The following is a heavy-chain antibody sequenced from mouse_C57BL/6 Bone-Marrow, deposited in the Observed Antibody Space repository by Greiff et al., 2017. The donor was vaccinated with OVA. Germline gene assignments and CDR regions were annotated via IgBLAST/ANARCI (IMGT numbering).Heavy chain of an antibody. CDR1: GYTFTSYW. J-gene: IGHJ4*01. D-gene: IGHD2-4*01. V-gene: IGHV1-64*01. CDR2: IHPNSGST. CDR3: ARRGLRRGYAMDY. Sequence: QVQLQQPGAELVKPGASVKLSCKASGYTFTSYWMHWVKQRPGQGLEWIGMIHPNSGSTNYNEKFKSKATLTVDESSSTAYMQLSSLTSEDSAVYYCARRGLRRGYAMDYWGQGTSVTVSS.